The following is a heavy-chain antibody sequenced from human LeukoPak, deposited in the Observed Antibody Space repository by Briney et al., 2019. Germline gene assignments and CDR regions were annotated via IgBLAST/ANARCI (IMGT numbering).Heavy chain of an antibody. D-gene: IGHD1-26*01. CDR2: IKQDGSEK. CDR3: AKAPRPWVGGATGSRYYFHY. CDR1: GFTFSSYW. Sequence: GGSLRLSCAASGFTFSSYWMSWVRQAPGKGLEWVANIKQDGSEKYYVDSVKGRFTISRDNAKNSLYLQMNSLRAEDTAVYYCAKAPRPWVGGATGSRYYFHYWGQGTLVTVSS. V-gene: IGHV3-7*01. J-gene: IGHJ4*02.